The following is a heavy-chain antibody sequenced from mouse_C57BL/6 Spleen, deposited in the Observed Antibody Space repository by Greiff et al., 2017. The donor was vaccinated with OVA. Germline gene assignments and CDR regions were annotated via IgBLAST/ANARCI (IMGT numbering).Heavy chain of an antibody. CDR2: IYPRDGST. V-gene: IGHV1-78*01. CDR1: GYTFTDHT. Sequence: QVQLQQSDAELVKPGASVKISCKVSGYTFTDHTIHWMKQRPEQGLEWIGYIYPRDGSTKYNEKFKGKATLTADKSSSTAYMQLNSLTSEDSAVYFCARGGLYYCGSSSFDYWGQGTTLTVSS. J-gene: IGHJ2*01. D-gene: IGHD1-1*01. CDR3: ARGGLYYCGSSSFDY.